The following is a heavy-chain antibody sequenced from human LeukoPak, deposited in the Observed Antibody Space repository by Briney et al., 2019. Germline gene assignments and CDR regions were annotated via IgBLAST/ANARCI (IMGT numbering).Heavy chain of an antibody. Sequence: PGGSLRLSCAASGFTFSSYAMSWVRQAPGKGLEWVSAISGSGGSTYYADSVKGRFTISRDSSKNTLYLQMNSLRAEDTAVYYCAKSDIDYGSGSYYKVEYFQHWGQGTLVTVSS. CDR3: AKSDIDYGSGSYYKVEYFQH. J-gene: IGHJ1*01. V-gene: IGHV3-23*01. CDR2: ISGSGGST. CDR1: GFTFSSYA. D-gene: IGHD3-10*01.